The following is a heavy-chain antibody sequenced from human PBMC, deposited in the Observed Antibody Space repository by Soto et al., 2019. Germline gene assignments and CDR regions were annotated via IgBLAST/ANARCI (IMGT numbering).Heavy chain of an antibody. D-gene: IGHD3-10*01. V-gene: IGHV1-3*01. CDR1: GYTFTSYA. J-gene: IGHJ4*02. Sequence: QVQLVQSGAEVKKPGASVKVSCKASGYTFTSYAVHWVRQAPGQRLAWMGWMNAGNGNTKYSQKFQGRVTITRDTSASTAYMELSSLRSEDTAVYYCARDLGFGLSDFWGQGTLVTVSS. CDR3: ARDLGFGLSDF. CDR2: MNAGNGNT.